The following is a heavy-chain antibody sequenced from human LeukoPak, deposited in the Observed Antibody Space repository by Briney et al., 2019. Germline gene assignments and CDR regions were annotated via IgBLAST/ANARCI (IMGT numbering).Heavy chain of an antibody. Sequence: GESLKISCQGSGYSFGSHWIGWVRQMPGKGLEWIGIIYPGDSETKYNPSFQGQDTISADRSIKTAFLQWRSLKASDTAMYYCARHLFQDYGPMDVWGQGTTVTVFS. J-gene: IGHJ6*02. CDR2: IYPGDSET. V-gene: IGHV5-51*01. CDR3: ARHLFQDYGPMDV. CDR1: GYSFGSHW. D-gene: IGHD4-17*01.